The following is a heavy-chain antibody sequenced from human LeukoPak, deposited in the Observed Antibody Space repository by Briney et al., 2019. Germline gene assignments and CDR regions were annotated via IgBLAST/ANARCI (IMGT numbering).Heavy chain of an antibody. CDR1: GFTFSSHA. V-gene: IGHV3-48*01. CDR2: ISSSSSTI. CDR3: ARDPGYCSGGSCYPSLWQTGTAMVFDY. D-gene: IGHD2-15*01. Sequence: PGGSLRLSCAASGFTFSSHAMSWVRQAPGKGLEWVSYISSSSSTIYYADSVKGRFTISRDNAKNSLYLQMNSLRAEDTAVYYCARDPGYCSGGSCYPSLWQTGTAMVFDYWGQGTLVTASS. J-gene: IGHJ4*02.